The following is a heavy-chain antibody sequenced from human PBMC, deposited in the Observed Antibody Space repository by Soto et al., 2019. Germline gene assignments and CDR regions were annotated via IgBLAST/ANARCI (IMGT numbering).Heavy chain of an antibody. CDR3: ARDPASGYSSGAASYFDY. Sequence: ASVKVSSKASGYTFTSYGISCVRQAPGQGLEWMGWMSAYNGNTNYAQKLQGRVTITTDTSTSTAYMELRSLRSDDTAVYYCARDPASGYSSGAASYFDYWGQGPLVTVSS. D-gene: IGHD5-18*01. CDR2: MSAYNGNT. CDR1: GYTFTSYG. V-gene: IGHV1-18*01. J-gene: IGHJ4*02.